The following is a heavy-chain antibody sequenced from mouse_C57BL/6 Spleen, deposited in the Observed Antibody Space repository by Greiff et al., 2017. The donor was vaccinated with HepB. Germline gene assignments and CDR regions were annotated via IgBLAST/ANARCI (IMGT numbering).Heavy chain of an antibody. V-gene: IGHV1-59*01. J-gene: IGHJ3*01. D-gene: IGHD3-2*02. Sequence: QVQLQQPGAELVRPGPSVKLSCKASGYTFTSYWMHWVKQRPGQGLEWIGVIDPSDSYTNYNQKFKGKATLTVDTSSSTAYMQLSSLTSEDSAVYYCARLDSSGPAWFAYWGQGTLVTVSA. CDR1: GYTFTSYW. CDR3: ARLDSSGPAWFAY. CDR2: IDPSDSYT.